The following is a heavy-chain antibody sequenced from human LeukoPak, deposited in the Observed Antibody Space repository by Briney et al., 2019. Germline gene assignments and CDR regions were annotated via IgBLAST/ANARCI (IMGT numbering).Heavy chain of an antibody. Sequence: SETLSLTCTVSGGSISSYYWSWIRQPPGKGLEWIGYIYYSGSTNYNPSLKSRVTISVDTSKNQFSLKLSSVTAADTAVYYCARGRGWYSVYHLVTDYWGQGTLVTVSS. D-gene: IGHD5/OR15-5a*01. CDR1: GGSISSYY. J-gene: IGHJ4*02. V-gene: IGHV4-59*12. CDR3: ARGRGWYSVYHLVTDY. CDR2: IYYSGST.